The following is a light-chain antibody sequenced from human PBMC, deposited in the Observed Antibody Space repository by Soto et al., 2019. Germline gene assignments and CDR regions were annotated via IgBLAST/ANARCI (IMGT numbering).Light chain of an antibody. CDR1: QDIGND. Sequence: DIQMTQSPSSLSASVGDRVTITCRASQDIGNDLNWYQQKPGKVPKRLIYSASSLQSGVPSRFSGSGSGTEFTITISSMQPEDFATYYCLQNNTYPWTFGQGTKVEIK. CDR3: LQNNTYPWT. CDR2: SAS. V-gene: IGKV1-17*01. J-gene: IGKJ1*01.